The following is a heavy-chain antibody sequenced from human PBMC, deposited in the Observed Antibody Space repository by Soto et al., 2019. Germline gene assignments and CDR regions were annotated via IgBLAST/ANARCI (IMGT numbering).Heavy chain of an antibody. V-gene: IGHV1-18*04. CDR1: GYTFTSYG. Sequence: ASVKVSCKASGYTFTSYGISWVRQAPGQGLEWMGWISAYNGNTNYAQKLQGSVTMTTDTSTSTAYMELRSLRSDDTAVYYCARGVTMVRGVPPYYYYGMDVWGQGTTVTVSS. D-gene: IGHD3-10*01. J-gene: IGHJ6*02. CDR2: ISAYNGNT. CDR3: ARGVTMVRGVPPYYYYGMDV.